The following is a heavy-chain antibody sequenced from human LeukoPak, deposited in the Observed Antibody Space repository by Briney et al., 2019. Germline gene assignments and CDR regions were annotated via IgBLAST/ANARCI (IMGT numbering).Heavy chain of an antibody. Sequence: ASVKVSCKASGYTFTSYYMHWVRQAPGQGLEWMGIINPSGGSTSYAQKFQGRVTMTRDTSTSTVYMELSSLRSDDTAVYYCARTGGPDYGDPHDAFDIWGQGTMVTVSS. CDR3: ARTGGPDYGDPHDAFDI. CDR2: INPSGGST. D-gene: IGHD4-17*01. V-gene: IGHV1-46*01. CDR1: GYTFTSYY. J-gene: IGHJ3*02.